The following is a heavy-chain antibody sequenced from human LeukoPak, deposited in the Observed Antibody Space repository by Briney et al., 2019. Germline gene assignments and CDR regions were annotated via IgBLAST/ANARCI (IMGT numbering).Heavy chain of an antibody. CDR2: IYHTGST. CDR3: ASLTVRRSSSWEKTNDY. D-gene: IGHD6-13*01. Sequence: SETLSLTCTVSGYSISNGYYWGWIRQPPGKGLEWIGSIYHTGSTYYNLSLKSRFAISVDTSKNQFSLNLSSVTAADTAVYYCASLTVRRSSSWEKTNDYWGQGTLVTVSS. V-gene: IGHV4-38-2*02. J-gene: IGHJ4*02. CDR1: GYSISNGYY.